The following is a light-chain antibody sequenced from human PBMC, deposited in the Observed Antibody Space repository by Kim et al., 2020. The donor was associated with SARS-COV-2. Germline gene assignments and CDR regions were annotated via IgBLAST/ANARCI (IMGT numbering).Light chain of an antibody. CDR3: AAWDDSLIGPV. Sequence: GQRVTISCSGSSSNIGSNTVNWYQQLPGTAPKLLIYSNNQRPSGVPDRFSGSKSGASASLAISGLQSEDEADYYCAAWDDSLIGPVFGGGTQLAVL. V-gene: IGLV1-44*01. J-gene: IGLJ3*02. CDR2: SNN. CDR1: SSNIGSNT.